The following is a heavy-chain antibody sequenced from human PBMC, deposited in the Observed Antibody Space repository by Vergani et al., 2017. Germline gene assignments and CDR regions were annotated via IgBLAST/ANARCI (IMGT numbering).Heavy chain of an antibody. Sequence: VQVVQSGAEVKKSGASVKVSCKTSGYTFSNYYMHWVRQAPGQGLEWMGIINPSGGHTNYAQKFQGRVTMTRDTSTSTVYMELSSLRSEDTAIYYCARGYYGILTGYRYWGQGTLVTVSA. CDR3: ARGYYGILTGYRY. V-gene: IGHV1-46*03. D-gene: IGHD3-9*01. CDR1: GYTFSNYY. CDR2: INPSGGHT. J-gene: IGHJ4*02.